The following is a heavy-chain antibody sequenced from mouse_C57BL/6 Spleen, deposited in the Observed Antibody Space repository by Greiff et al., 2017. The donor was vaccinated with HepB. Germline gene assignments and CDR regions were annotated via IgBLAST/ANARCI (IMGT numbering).Heavy chain of an antibody. CDR3: AREGYYGSSYDYAMDY. CDR1: GYAFSSSW. D-gene: IGHD1-1*01. V-gene: IGHV1-82*01. J-gene: IGHJ4*01. Sequence: VQLQQSGPELVKPGASVKISCKASGYAFSSSWMNWVKQRPGKGLEWIGRIYPGDGDTNYNGKFKGKATLTADKSSSTAYMQLSSLTSEDSAVYFCAREGYYGSSYDYAMDYWGQGTSVTVSS. CDR2: IYPGDGDT.